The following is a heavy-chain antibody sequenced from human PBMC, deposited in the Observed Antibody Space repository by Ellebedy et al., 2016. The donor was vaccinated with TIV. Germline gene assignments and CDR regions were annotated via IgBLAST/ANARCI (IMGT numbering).Heavy chain of an antibody. D-gene: IGHD4-23*01. J-gene: IGHJ6*02. CDR1: GFTFSIYA. CDR3: ATGGSGFTYYGLDV. CDR2: ISGSGDST. Sequence: PGGSLRLSCAASGFTFSIYAMSWVRQAPGKGLEWVSLISGSGDSTYYADSVKGRFTISRDNSKNTLYVQMDGLRSEDTAVYYCATGGSGFTYYGLDVWGQGTTVTVSS. V-gene: IGHV3-23*01.